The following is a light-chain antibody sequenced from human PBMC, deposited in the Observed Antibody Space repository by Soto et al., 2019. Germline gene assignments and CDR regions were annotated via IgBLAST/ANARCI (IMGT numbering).Light chain of an antibody. Sequence: QSVLTQPPSASGTPGQSGTISCSGSSSNIGSNTVNWYQQLPGTAPKLLIYSNNQRPSGVPDRFSGSKSGTSASLAISGLQSEDEPDYYCAAWDDSLNGPWVFGGRTKLTVL. CDR2: SNN. J-gene: IGLJ3*02. V-gene: IGLV1-44*01. CDR3: AAWDDSLNGPWV. CDR1: SSNIGSNT.